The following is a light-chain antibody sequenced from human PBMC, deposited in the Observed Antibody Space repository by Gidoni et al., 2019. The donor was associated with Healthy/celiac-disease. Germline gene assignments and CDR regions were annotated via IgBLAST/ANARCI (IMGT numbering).Light chain of an antibody. J-gene: IGKJ4*01. CDR2: AAS. Sequence: DIQMTQSPSSLSASVGDRVTITCRASQSISSYLNWYQQKPGKAPKLLISAASSLQSGVPSSFSGSGSGLDFTLTISSLQPEDFATYDCQQSFSTPPTFGGGTKVEIK. V-gene: IGKV1-39*01. CDR1: QSISSY. CDR3: QQSFSTPPT.